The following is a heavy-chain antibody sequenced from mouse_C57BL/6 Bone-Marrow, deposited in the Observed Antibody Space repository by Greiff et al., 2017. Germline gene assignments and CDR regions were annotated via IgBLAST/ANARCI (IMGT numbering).Heavy chain of an antibody. CDR2: IDPENGDT. Sequence: VQLQQSGAELVRPGASVKLSCTASGFNIKDDYMHWVKQRPEQGLEWIGWIDPENGDTEYASKFQGKATITADTSSNTAYLQLSSLTSEDTAVYYCTSHYCGSRSFAYWGQGTLVTVSA. CDR1: GFNIKDDY. V-gene: IGHV14-4*01. J-gene: IGHJ3*01. D-gene: IGHD1-1*01. CDR3: TSHYCGSRSFAY.